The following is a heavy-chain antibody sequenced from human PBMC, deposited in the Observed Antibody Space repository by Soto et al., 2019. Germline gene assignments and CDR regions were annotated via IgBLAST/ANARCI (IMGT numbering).Heavy chain of an antibody. D-gene: IGHD6-13*01. CDR3: ARARVYATGPLDF. CDR2: ISSSSDYI. CDR1: GFTFTSYT. J-gene: IGHJ4*02. Sequence: GGSLRLSCAASGFTFTSYTMNWVRQAPGKGLEWVSSISSSSDYIYYADSMKGRVTISRDNAKNSLFLDMNSLTGEDTAVYYCARARVYATGPLDFWGQGTLVPVSS. V-gene: IGHV3-21*06.